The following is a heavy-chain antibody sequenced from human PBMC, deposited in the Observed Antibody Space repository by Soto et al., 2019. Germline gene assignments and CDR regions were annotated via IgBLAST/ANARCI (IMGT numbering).Heavy chain of an antibody. V-gene: IGHV3-15*01. D-gene: IGHD1-1*01. CDR1: GFTFSNAW. J-gene: IGHJ6*02. Sequence: EVQLVESGGGLVKPGGSLRLSCAASGFTFSNAWMSWVRQAPGKGLEWVGRIKSKTDGGTTDYAAPVKGRFTISRDDSKNTLYLQMNSLKTEDTAVYYCTTDPGVELERPLYYYGMDVWGQGTTVTVSS. CDR2: IKSKTDGGTT. CDR3: TTDPGVELERPLYYYGMDV.